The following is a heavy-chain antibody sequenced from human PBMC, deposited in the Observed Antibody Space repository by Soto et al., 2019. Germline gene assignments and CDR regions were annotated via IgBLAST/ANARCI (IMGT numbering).Heavy chain of an antibody. V-gene: IGHV4-31*11. CDR3: ARVATVTTHFQH. Sequence: SETLSLTCAVSGGSISSGGYYWSWIRQHPGKGLEWIGYIYYSGSTYYNPSLKSRVTISVDTSKNQFSLKLSSVTAADTAVYYCARVATVTTHFQHWGQGTLVTVSS. D-gene: IGHD4-17*01. CDR1: GGSISSGGYY. CDR2: IYYSGST. J-gene: IGHJ1*01.